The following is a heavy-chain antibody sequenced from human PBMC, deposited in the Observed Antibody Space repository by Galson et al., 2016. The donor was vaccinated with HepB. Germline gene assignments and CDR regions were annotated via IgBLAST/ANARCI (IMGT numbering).Heavy chain of an antibody. CDR1: GASVNSEYYH. Sequence: SETLSLTCSVSGASVNSEYYHWSWIRQPAGKGLEWMGHTYYGQGNRYNPSLKSRVTISIDTSKNQFSLTLTSVTAADTAVYSCATLEVGRGGTGYWGQGTLVTVSS. J-gene: IGHJ4*02. D-gene: IGHD3-16*01. CDR2: TYYGQGN. CDR3: ATLEVGRGGTGY. V-gene: IGHV4-61*01.